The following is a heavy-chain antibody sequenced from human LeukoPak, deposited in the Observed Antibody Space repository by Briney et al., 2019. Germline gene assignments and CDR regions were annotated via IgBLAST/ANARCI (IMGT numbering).Heavy chain of an antibody. J-gene: IGHJ5*02. CDR2: IYYSGST. Sequence: PSETLSLTCTVSGGSISSYYWSWIRQPPGKGLEWIGSIYYSGSTYYNPSLKSRVTISVDTSKNQFSLKVSSVTAADTAVYYCAKHGSMAATGENWFDPWGQGTLVTVSS. V-gene: IGHV4-59*08. CDR1: GGSISSYY. CDR3: AKHGSMAATGENWFDP. D-gene: IGHD6-13*01.